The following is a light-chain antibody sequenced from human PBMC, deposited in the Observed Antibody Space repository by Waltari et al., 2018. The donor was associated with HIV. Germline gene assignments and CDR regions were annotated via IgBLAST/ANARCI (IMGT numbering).Light chain of an antibody. CDR3: QQSYSAPRT. J-gene: IGKJ3*01. CDR1: QSISIY. Sequence: DIQMTQSPSSLSASVGDRVTVTCRASQSISIYLNWYQQKPGKAPNLLIYSASSLQSGVPSRFSGSGSGTDFILTISSLQPEDFATYFCQQSYSAPRTFGPGTKVDIK. CDR2: SAS. V-gene: IGKV1-39*01.